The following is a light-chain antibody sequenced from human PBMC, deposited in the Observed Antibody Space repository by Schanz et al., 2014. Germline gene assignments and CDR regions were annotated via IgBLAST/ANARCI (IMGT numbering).Light chain of an antibody. CDR2: EVS. Sequence: QSALTQPPSASGSPGQSVTISCSGTSSDVGGYNYVSWYQQHPGKAPKVMIYEVSKRPSGVPDRFSGSKSGNSASLTVSGLQAEDEADYYCQTWGTGMEVFGTGTKLTVL. V-gene: IGLV2-8*01. CDR3: QTWGTGMEV. J-gene: IGLJ1*01. CDR1: SSDVGGYNY.